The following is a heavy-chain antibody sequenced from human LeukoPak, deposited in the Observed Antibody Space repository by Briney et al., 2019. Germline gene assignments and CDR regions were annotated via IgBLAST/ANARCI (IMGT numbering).Heavy chain of an antibody. V-gene: IGHV3-7*01. D-gene: IGHD3-3*01. CDR1: GFTFSSYW. Sequence: GGSLRLSCAASGFTFSSYWMSWVRQAPGKGLEWVANIKQDGSEIYYVDSVKGRFTISRDNAKNSLYLQMNSLRAEDTALYYCARSWSGYYVHFDYWGQGTLVTVSS. J-gene: IGHJ4*02. CDR2: IKQDGSEI. CDR3: ARSWSGYYVHFDY.